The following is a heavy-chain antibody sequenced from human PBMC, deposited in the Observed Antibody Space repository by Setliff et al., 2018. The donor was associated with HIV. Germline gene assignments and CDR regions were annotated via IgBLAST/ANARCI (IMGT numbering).Heavy chain of an antibody. CDR3: AKVCAYCSGGKCSSPYYFDF. D-gene: IGHD2-15*01. V-gene: IGHV4-59*01. J-gene: IGHJ4*02. Sequence: KTSETLSLTCTVSGSSINDSSWSWIRQPPGKGLEWIGYIHNSGSTNSFSSLKRRVTLSLDTSKRQFSLRLTSVTAADTALYYCAKVCAYCSGGKCSSPYYFDFWGQGILVTVSS. CDR2: IHNSGST. CDR1: GSSINDSS.